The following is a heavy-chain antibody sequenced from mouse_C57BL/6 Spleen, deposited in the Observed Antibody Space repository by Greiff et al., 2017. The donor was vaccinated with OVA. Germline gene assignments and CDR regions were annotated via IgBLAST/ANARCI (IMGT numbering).Heavy chain of an antibody. V-gene: IGHV1-75*01. CDR1: GYTFTDYY. J-gene: IGHJ2*01. CDR3: AKGDDGYYFFDY. D-gene: IGHD2-3*01. CDR2: IFPGSGST. Sequence: QVQLKESGPELVKPGASVKISCKASGYTFTDYYINWVKQRPGQGLEWIGWIFPGSGSTYYNEKFKGKATLTVDKSSSTAYMLLSSLTSEDSAVYFCAKGDDGYYFFDYWGQGTTLTVSS.